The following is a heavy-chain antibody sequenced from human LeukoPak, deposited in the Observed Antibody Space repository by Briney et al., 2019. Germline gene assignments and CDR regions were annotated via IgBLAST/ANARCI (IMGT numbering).Heavy chain of an antibody. Sequence: GGSLRLSCAASGFTFSSYAMSWVRQAPGKGLEWVSAIRGSGDRTHYADSVKGRFTISRDNSKNTLYLQMNSLRAEDTAVYYCAKAGWQWLFAPDYWGQGTLVTVSS. CDR1: GFTFSSYA. J-gene: IGHJ4*02. V-gene: IGHV3-23*01. D-gene: IGHD6-19*01. CDR3: AKAGWQWLFAPDY. CDR2: IRGSGDRT.